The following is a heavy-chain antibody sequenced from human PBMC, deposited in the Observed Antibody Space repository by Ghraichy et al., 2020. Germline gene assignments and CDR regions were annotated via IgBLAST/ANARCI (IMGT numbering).Heavy chain of an antibody. D-gene: IGHD3-3*01. CDR2: ISGSGGST. CDR3: AKLFLDDFWSGYYGAYGMDV. J-gene: IGHJ6*02. Sequence: GGSLRLSCAASGFTFSSYAMSWVRQAPGKGLEWVSAISGSGGSTYYADSVKGRFTISRDNSKNTLYLQMNSLRAEDTAVYYCAKLFLDDFWSGYYGAYGMDVWGQGTTVTVSS. CDR1: GFTFSSYA. V-gene: IGHV3-23*01.